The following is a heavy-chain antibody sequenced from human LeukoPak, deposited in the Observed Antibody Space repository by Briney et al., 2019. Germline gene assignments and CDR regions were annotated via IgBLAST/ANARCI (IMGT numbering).Heavy chain of an antibody. V-gene: IGHV3-21*01. D-gene: IGHD3-9*01. CDR1: GFTFSSYS. CDR2: ISSSSSYI. Sequence: GGSLRLSCAASGFTFSSYSMNWVRQAPGKGLEWVSSISSSSSYIYYADSVKGRFTISRDNAKNSLYLQTNSLRAEDTAVYYCAVAWYYDILTGEPDYWGQGTLVTVSS. CDR3: AVAWYYDILTGEPDY. J-gene: IGHJ4*02.